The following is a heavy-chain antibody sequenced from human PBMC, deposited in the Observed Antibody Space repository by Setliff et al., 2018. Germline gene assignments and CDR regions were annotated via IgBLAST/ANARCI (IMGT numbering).Heavy chain of an antibody. CDR1: GGSISSSNW. Sequence: PSETLSLTCTVSGGSISSSNWWTWVRQPPGKGLEWIGEIYHSGSINYNPSLKSRVTMSVDKSKNQFSLKLTSVTAADTAVYYCARDRATVIRGVTSFFYYYMDVWGGGTTVTVSS. CDR3: ARDRATVIRGVTSFFYYYMDV. J-gene: IGHJ6*03. V-gene: IGHV4-4*02. D-gene: IGHD3-10*01. CDR2: IYHSGSI.